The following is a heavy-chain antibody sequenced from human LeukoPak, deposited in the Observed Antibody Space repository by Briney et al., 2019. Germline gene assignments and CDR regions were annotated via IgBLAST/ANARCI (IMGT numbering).Heavy chain of an antibody. CDR1: GYSISSGYY. J-gene: IGHJ5*02. CDR2: IYHSGST. Sequence: SETLTLTCAVSGYSISSGYYWGWIRQPPGKGLEWIGSIYHSGSTYYNPSLKSRVTISVDTSKNQFSLKLSSVTAADTAVYYCARDLGPNSSGYYYTHNWFDPWSQGRLVTVSS. V-gene: IGHV4-38-2*02. D-gene: IGHD3-22*01. CDR3: ARDLGPNSSGYYYTHNWFDP.